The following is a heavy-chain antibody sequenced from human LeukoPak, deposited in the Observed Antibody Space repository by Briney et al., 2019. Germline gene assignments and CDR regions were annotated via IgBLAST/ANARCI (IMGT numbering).Heavy chain of an antibody. CDR3: ARGRSDQRYSSGWSVIDY. CDR2: IFYSGST. V-gene: IGHV4-39*01. CDR1: GVSISSSSYY. Sequence: SSETLSLTCNVSGVSISSSSYYWGWIRQPPGKGLEWIGSIFYSGSTYYNPSLKSRVTISVDTSKNQFSLKLSSVTAADTAVYYCARGRSDQRYSSGWSVIDYWAREPWSPSPQ. D-gene: IGHD6-19*01. J-gene: IGHJ4*02.